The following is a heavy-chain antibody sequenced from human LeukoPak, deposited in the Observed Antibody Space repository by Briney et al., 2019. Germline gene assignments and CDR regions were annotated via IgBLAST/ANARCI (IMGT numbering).Heavy chain of an antibody. Sequence: SETLSLTCTVSGGSISSSSYYWGWIRQPPGQGLEWIGPIYYSGSTYYNPSLKSRVTISVDTSKNQFSLRLSSVTAADTAVYYCARYVLSVAGTSLWGQGTLVTVSS. J-gene: IGHJ4*02. V-gene: IGHV4-39*01. CDR3: ARYVLSVAGTSL. D-gene: IGHD6-19*01. CDR1: GGSISSSSYY. CDR2: IYYSGST.